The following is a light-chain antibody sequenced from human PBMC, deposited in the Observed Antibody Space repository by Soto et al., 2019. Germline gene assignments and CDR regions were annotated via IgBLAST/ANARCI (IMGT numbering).Light chain of an antibody. CDR2: GAS. V-gene: IGKV3D-20*02. CDR3: QQRSNWPRT. Sequence: EIVLTQSPGTLSLSPGERATLSCRASQSVASRNLAWYQQKSGQAPRLLVYGASSRATGIPDRFTGSGSGTDFTLTISSLEPEDFAVYYCQQRSNWPRTFGQGNKVDIK. J-gene: IGKJ1*01. CDR1: QSVASRN.